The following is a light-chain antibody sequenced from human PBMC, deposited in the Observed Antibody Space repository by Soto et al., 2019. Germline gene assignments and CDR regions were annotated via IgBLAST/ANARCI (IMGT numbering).Light chain of an antibody. Sequence: DIQMTQSPSSLSASVGDRVTITCRASQSSSSYLNWYQQKPGKAPKLLIYAASSLQSGVPSRFSNSGSGTEFTLTISRLQPEDFATYHCQQRKTFGQGTKVEIK. V-gene: IGKV1-39*01. J-gene: IGKJ1*01. CDR3: QQRKT. CDR2: AAS. CDR1: QSSSSY.